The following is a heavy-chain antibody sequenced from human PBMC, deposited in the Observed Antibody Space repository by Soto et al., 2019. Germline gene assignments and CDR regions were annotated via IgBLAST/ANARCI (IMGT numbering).Heavy chain of an antibody. Sequence: TLSLTCSVSGDSISTVDYFWAWIRQPPGQALEYIGYIYKSATTYYNPSFESRVAISLDTSKSQFSLNVTSVTAADTAVYFCARGRYCLTGRCFPNWFDSWGQGTLVTVS. V-gene: IGHV4-30-4*01. CDR1: GDSISTVDYF. D-gene: IGHD2-15*01. CDR3: ARGRYCLTGRCFPNWFDS. CDR2: IYKSATT. J-gene: IGHJ5*01.